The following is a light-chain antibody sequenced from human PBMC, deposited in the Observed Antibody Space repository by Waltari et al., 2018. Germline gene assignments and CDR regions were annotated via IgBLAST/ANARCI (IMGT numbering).Light chain of an antibody. Sequence: SSVVTQPPSVSVAPGETATITCGGDNIGTYSVHWYQQKAGQAPVLVIFYDRDRPSGFPDRFSGSSSGNTATLTISRVEAGDEARYYCHVWHPHVDPGVFGTGTEVTVL. V-gene: IGLV3-21*04. CDR3: HVWHPHVDPGV. CDR2: YDR. J-gene: IGLJ1*01. CDR1: NIGTYS.